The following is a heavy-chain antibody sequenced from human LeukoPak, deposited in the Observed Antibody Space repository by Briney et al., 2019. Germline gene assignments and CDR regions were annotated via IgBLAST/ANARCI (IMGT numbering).Heavy chain of an antibody. V-gene: IGHV4-39*07. Sequence: SETLSLTCTVSGGSISSSSYYWSWIRQPPGKGLEWIGSIYYSGSTYYNPSLKSRVTISVDTSKNQFSLKLSSVTAADTAVYYCARGPPVLLWGQGTLVTVSS. D-gene: IGHD4/OR15-4a*01. CDR3: ARGPPVLL. J-gene: IGHJ4*02. CDR1: GGSISSSSYY. CDR2: IYYSGST.